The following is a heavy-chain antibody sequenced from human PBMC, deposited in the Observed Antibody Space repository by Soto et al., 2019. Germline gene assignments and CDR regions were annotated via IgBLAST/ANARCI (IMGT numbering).Heavy chain of an antibody. V-gene: IGHV3-23*01. J-gene: IGHJ5*01. Sequence: EVQLLESGGGLVQPGGSLRLSCTASGFTFSSYPMTWVRQAPGQGLEWVSAIDGTGAYIYYINSVKGRFTISRDNSKNTLYLQMNSLRAEDTAVYYGARNMAKPTYDSWVQGTLVTVSP. D-gene: IGHD3-10*01. CDR3: ARNMAKPTYDS. CDR1: GFTFSSYP. CDR2: IDGTGAYI.